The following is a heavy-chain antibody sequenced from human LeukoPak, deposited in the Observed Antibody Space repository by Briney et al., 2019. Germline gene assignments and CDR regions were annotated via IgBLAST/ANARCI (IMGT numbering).Heavy chain of an antibody. J-gene: IGHJ4*02. Sequence: GGSLRLSCAASGFTFSSYSMNWVRQAPGKGLEWVGRIRNKANSYSTEYAASVKGRFTISRVDSKNSVYLQMNSLKTEDTAIYYCVRDGTYPGGYEFDYWGQGTLVTVSS. CDR1: GFTFSSYS. D-gene: IGHD2-2*01. V-gene: IGHV3-72*01. CDR3: VRDGTYPGGYEFDY. CDR2: IRNKANSYST.